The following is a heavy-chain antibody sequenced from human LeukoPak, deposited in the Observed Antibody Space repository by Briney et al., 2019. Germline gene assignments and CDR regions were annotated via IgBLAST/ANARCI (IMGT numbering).Heavy chain of an antibody. CDR1: GGSISSYF. Sequence: SETPSLTCTVSGGSISSYFWSWVRQPPGKGLEWIGYIYYSGRTNYNPSLKSRVTISVDTSKNQFSLRLSSVTAPDTAVYYCARHLATPASAFDYWGQGTLVTVST. CDR3: ARHLATPASAFDY. CDR2: IYYSGRT. D-gene: IGHD6-13*01. J-gene: IGHJ4*02. V-gene: IGHV4-59*08.